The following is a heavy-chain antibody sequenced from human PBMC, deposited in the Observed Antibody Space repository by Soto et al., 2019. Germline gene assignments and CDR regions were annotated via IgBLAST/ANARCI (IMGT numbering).Heavy chain of an antibody. Sequence: QITLKESGPTLVRPTQTLTLTCAFSGFSLSTSGVGVGWIRQPPGKALEWLAVIYWDDSKHYSPSLRSRLTTTKSTSKNQVVLTMTNMDPMDTGTYYCAHKGPEDWPLDYWGQGTLVTVSS. V-gene: IGHV2-5*02. CDR2: IYWDDSK. J-gene: IGHJ4*02. CDR3: AHKGPEDWPLDY. CDR1: GFSLSTSGVG. D-gene: IGHD3-9*01.